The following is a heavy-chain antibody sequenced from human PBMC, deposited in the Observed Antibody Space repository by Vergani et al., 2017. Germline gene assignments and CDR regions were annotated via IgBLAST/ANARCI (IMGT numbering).Heavy chain of an antibody. Sequence: QVQLVQSGAEVKKPGASVKVSCKASGYTFTGYYMHWVRQAPGQGLEWMGWINPNSGGTNYAQKFQGRVTMTRDTSISTAYMELSRLRSDDTAVYYCARAPGGIRGYYYYYMDVWGKGTTVTVSS. CDR1: GYTFTGYY. CDR2: INPNSGGT. V-gene: IGHV1-2*02. CDR3: ARAPGGIRGYYYYYMDV. J-gene: IGHJ6*03. D-gene: IGHD3-16*01.